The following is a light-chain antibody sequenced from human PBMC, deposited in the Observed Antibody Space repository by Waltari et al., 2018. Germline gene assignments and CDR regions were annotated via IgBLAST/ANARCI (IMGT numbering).Light chain of an antibody. Sequence: IMLMQSPGTLSLSPGERATLSCRASKSISRYLAWYQQKPGQSPRLLIYGASTRATGIPDRFSGSGSGTDFSLTISGLEPEDSAVYYCQHHFRLPATFGQGTKVEIK. CDR3: QHHFRLPAT. CDR2: GAS. V-gene: IGKV3-20*01. J-gene: IGKJ1*01. CDR1: KSISRY.